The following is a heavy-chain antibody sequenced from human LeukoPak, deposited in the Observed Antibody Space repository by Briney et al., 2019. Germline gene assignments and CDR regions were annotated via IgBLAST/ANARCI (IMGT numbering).Heavy chain of an antibody. CDR2: IRQDGSEK. V-gene: IGHV3-7*03. CDR1: GLTFSSYW. CDR3: ARGSVYYDILTGYYSY. D-gene: IGHD3-9*01. Sequence: LPGGSLRLSCAASGLTFSSYWMSWVRQAPGKGLEWVANIRQDGSEKYYVDSVKGRFTISRDNAKNSLYLQMNSLRAEDTAVYYCARGSVYYDILTGYYSYWGQGTLVTVSS. J-gene: IGHJ4*02.